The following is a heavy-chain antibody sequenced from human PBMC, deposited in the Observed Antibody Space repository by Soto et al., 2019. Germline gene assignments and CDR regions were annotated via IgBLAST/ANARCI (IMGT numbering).Heavy chain of an antibody. J-gene: IGHJ4*02. D-gene: IGHD6-25*01. V-gene: IGHV1-69*13. CDR1: GGTFSSYA. Sequence: GASVKVSCKASGGTFSSYAISWVRQAPGQGLEWMGGIIPIFGTANYAQKFQGRVTITADESTSTAYMELSSLRSEDTAVYYCAREGWPPGSYYFDYWGQGTLVTVSS. CDR2: IIPIFGTA. CDR3: AREGWPPGSYYFDY.